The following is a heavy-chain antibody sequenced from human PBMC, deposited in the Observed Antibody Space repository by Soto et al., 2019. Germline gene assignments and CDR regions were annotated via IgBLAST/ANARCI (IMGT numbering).Heavy chain of an antibody. D-gene: IGHD3-10*01. V-gene: IGHV1-46*01. CDR1: ADTFTSYY. Sequence: ASVKVSCKAPADTFTSYYIYWVRQAPGHGLEWMGIINPHGGSTRFAQTFQGRITMTTDTSTSTVYMELRSLRAEDTAVYFCARGLGGVPVAADLDYWGQGILVTVSS. CDR2: INPHGGST. J-gene: IGHJ4*02. CDR3: ARGLGGVPVAADLDY.